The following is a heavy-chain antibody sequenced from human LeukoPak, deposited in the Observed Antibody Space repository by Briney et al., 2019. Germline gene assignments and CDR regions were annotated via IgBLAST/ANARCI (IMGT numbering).Heavy chain of an antibody. CDR3: ARDSRYCGGDCFDP. J-gene: IGHJ5*02. V-gene: IGHV3-53*01. D-gene: IGHD2-21*01. CDR2: IYSGGTT. CDR1: GFIVSNNY. Sequence: GGSLRLSCAASGFIVSNNYMSWVRQAPGKGLERVSVIYSGGTTYYVDSVKGRFTISRDNSKNTLYLQMNNLRAEDTAVYYCARDSRYCGGDCFDPWGQGTLVTVSS.